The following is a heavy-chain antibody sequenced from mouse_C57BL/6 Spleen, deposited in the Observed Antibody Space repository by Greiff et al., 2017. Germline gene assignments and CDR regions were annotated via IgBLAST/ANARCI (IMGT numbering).Heavy chain of an antibody. CDR2: IDPSDSYT. Sequence: VQLQQPGAELVMPGASVKLSCKASGYTFTSYWMHWVKQRPGQGLEWIGEIDPSDSYTNYNQKFKGKSTLTVDKSSSTAYMQLSSLTSEDSAVCYCARDYDGYFDVWGTGTTVTVSS. CDR1: GYTFTSYW. J-gene: IGHJ1*03. D-gene: IGHD2-4*01. V-gene: IGHV1-69*01. CDR3: ARDYDGYFDV.